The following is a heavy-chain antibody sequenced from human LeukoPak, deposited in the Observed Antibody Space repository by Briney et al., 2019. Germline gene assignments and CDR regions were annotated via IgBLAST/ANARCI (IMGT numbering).Heavy chain of an antibody. CDR3: ARDRIAAALDYYMDV. Sequence: SQTLSLPCTVSGGSISSGSYYWRWIAQPAGKGLEWIGRIYTNGSTNYNPSLKIRITISADTSKIQFSLKLSSVTAADTAVYYCARDRIAAALDYYMDVWGKGTTVTVSS. CDR2: IYTNGST. D-gene: IGHD6-13*01. CDR1: GGSISSGSYY. J-gene: IGHJ6*03. V-gene: IGHV4-61*02.